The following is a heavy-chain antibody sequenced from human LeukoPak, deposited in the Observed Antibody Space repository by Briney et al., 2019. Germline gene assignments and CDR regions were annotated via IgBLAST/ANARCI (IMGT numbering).Heavy chain of an antibody. V-gene: IGHV3-21*01. CDR3: ARDHLEYSFDY. J-gene: IGHJ4*02. CDR2: ITSSSSSI. CDR1: GFTFSDYS. Sequence: PGGSLRLSCAASGFTFSDYSMNWVRQAPGQGLEWVSSITSSSSSIYYADSVKGRFTISRDNAKSSLYLQMNSLRAEDTAVYYCARDHLEYSFDYWGQGTLVTVSS.